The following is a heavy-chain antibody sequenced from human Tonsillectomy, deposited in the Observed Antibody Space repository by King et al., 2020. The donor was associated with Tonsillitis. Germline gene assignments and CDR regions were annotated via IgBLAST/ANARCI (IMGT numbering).Heavy chain of an antibody. CDR1: GGTFSSHA. CDR2: IIPIVCVG. D-gene: IGHD6-19*01. J-gene: IGHJ4*02. CDR3: ASGRSSSGWYLDY. Sequence: VQLVESGAEVKKPGSSVKVSCQASGGTFSSHAISWVRQAPGQGLAWMVRIIPIVCVGNVAQKFQGRVTITADKSTNTAYMGLSSLTSEDTAVYFCASGRSSSGWYLDYWGQGTLVTVSS. V-gene: IGHV1-69*09.